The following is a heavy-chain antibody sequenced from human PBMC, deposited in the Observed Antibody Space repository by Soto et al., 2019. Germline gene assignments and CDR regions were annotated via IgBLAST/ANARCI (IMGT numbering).Heavy chain of an antibody. D-gene: IGHD5-18*01. CDR2: ISAYNGNT. CDR3: ARDRVDTATRYYYGRDV. J-gene: IGHJ6*02. V-gene: IGHV1-18*01. Sequence: QVQLVQSGAEVKKPGASVKVSCKASGYTFTSYGISWVRQAPGQGLEWMGWISAYNGNTNYAQKLQGRVTMTTDTFSSTAYMEMRSLRSDDTAVYYCARDRVDTATRYYYGRDVWGQGTTVTVSS. CDR1: GYTFTSYG.